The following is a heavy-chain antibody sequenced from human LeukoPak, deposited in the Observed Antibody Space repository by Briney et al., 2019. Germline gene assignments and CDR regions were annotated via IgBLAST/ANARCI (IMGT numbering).Heavy chain of an antibody. CDR2: INPKSGGT. J-gene: IGHJ4*02. D-gene: IGHD5-18*01. CDR3: ASGIELLEHAPIDY. CDR1: GYTFTGYY. V-gene: IGHV1-2*02. Sequence: ASVKVSCKASGYTFTGYYMRWVRQAPGQGLEWMGWINPKSGGTNYAQKFQGRVTMTRDTSISTAYMELSRLRSDDTAVYYWASGIELLEHAPIDYWGQGTLVTVSS.